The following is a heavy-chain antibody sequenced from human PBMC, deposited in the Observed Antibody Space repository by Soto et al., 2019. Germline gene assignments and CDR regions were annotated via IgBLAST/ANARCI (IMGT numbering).Heavy chain of an antibody. D-gene: IGHD3-3*01. V-gene: IGHV3-33*01. CDR2: IWYDGSNK. Sequence: GGSLRLSCTASGFTFSSYGLHWVRQAPGKGLEWVAIIWYDGSNKYYADSVKGRFTISRDNSKNTLYLQMNSLRAEDTAVYYCARVSRSGYYPKYWGQGTLVTVSS. CDR3: ARVSRSGYYPKY. J-gene: IGHJ4*02. CDR1: GFTFSSYG.